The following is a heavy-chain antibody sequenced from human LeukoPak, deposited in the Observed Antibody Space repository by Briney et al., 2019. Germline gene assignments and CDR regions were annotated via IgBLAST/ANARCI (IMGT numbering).Heavy chain of an antibody. J-gene: IGHJ6*03. V-gene: IGHV4-39*07. CDR1: GGSISSSSYY. CDR3: AREGYCSGGSCLRDYYYYMDV. Sequence: SETLSLTCTVSGGSISSSSYYWGWIRQPPGKGLEWIGSIYYSGSTYYNPSLKSRVTISVDTSKNQFSLKLSSVTAADTAVYYCAREGYCSGGSCLRDYYYYMDVWGKGTTVTVSS. D-gene: IGHD2-15*01. CDR2: IYYSGST.